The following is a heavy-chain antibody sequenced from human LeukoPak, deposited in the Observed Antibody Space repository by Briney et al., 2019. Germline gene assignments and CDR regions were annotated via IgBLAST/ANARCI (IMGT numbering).Heavy chain of an antibody. V-gene: IGHV3-30-3*01. CDR3: ARDLRFLEWLPPGGGGMDV. CDR2: ISYDGSNK. CDR1: GFTLSSYA. Sequence: GGSLRLSCAASGFTLSSYAMHWVGQAPGKGLEWVAVISYDGSNKYYADSVKGRFTISRDNSKNTLYLQMNSLRAEDTAVYYCARDLRFLEWLPPGGGGMDVWGQGTTVTVSS. D-gene: IGHD3-3*01. J-gene: IGHJ6*02.